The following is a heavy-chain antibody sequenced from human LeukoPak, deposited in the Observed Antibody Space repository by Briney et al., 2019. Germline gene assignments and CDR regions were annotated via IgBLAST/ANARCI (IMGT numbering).Heavy chain of an antibody. D-gene: IGHD5-12*01. Sequence: SETLSLTCTVSGGSISTNYWSWIRQPAGKGLEWIGRIFASGSTNYNPSLKSRVTMSVDTSKNQFSLKLTSVTAADTAVYYCARGAGYSREVNYYHYMDVWGQGTLVTVSS. V-gene: IGHV4-4*07. J-gene: IGHJ6*03. CDR2: IFASGST. CDR3: ARGAGYSREVNYYHYMDV. CDR1: GGSISTNY.